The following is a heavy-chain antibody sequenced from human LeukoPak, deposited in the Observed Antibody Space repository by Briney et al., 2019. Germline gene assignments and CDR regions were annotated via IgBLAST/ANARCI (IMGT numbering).Heavy chain of an antibody. D-gene: IGHD6-19*01. V-gene: IGHV3-30-3*01. Sequence: GGSLRLSCAASGFTFSSYAMHWVRQAPGKGLEWVAVISYDGSNKYYADSVKGRFTISRDNSENTLYLQMNSLRAEDTAVYYCARVESSGRYAFDIWGQGTMVTVSS. J-gene: IGHJ3*02. CDR2: ISYDGSNK. CDR3: ARVESSGRYAFDI. CDR1: GFTFSSYA.